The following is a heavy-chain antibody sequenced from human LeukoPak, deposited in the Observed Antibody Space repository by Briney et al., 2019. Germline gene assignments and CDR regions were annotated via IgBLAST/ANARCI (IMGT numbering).Heavy chain of an antibody. V-gene: IGHV4-59*01. J-gene: IGHJ4*02. Sequence: SETLSLTCTVSGGSISGYYWSWIRQPPGKGLEWIGFIFYSGSTNYNPSLKSRVTMSVDTSKKQFSLKLTSVTAADTAIYYCATEYCASSSCRFDSWGQGTLVTVSS. CDR1: GGSISGYY. CDR2: IFYSGST. D-gene: IGHD2-2*01. CDR3: ATEYCASSSCRFDS.